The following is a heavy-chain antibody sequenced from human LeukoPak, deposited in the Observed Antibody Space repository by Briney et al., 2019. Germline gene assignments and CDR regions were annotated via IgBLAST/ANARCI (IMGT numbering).Heavy chain of an antibody. Sequence: SETLSLTCAVYGGSFSGYYWSWIRQSPGKGLEWIGEIDQSGGTNYNPSLKSRVTLTIDTSKNQFSLKLNSVTAADTAVYYCATREHQVQRPPGDYWGQGTQVTVSS. V-gene: IGHV4-34*01. CDR2: IDQSGGT. CDR1: GGSFSGYY. J-gene: IGHJ4*02. D-gene: IGHD1-26*01. CDR3: ATREHQVQRPPGDY.